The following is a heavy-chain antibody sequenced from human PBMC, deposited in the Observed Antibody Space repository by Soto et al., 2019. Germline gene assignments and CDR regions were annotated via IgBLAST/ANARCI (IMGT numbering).Heavy chain of an antibody. V-gene: IGHV1-3*01. CDR2: INAGNGNT. Sequence: ASVKVSCKASGYTFTSYAMHWVRQAPGQRLEWMGWINAGNGNTKYSQKFQGRVTITRDTSASTAYMELSSLRSEDTAVYYCARDXYLYGDYTTYYYYYGMDVWGQGTTVTSP. CDR1: GYTFTSYA. CDR3: ARDXYLYGDYTTYYYYYGMDV. J-gene: IGHJ6*02. D-gene: IGHD4-17*01.